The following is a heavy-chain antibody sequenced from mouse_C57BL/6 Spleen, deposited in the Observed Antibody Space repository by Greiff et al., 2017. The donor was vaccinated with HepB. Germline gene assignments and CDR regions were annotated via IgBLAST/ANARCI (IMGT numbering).Heavy chain of an antibody. CDR1: GYSFTDDN. CDR3: ARSGDGYYVRFDY. V-gene: IGHV1-39*01. CDR2: INPNSGTT. D-gene: IGHD2-3*01. Sequence: EVKLQQSGPELVKPGASVKISCKASGYSFTDDNMNWVKKSNGKSLEWIGVINPNSGTTSYNQKFKGKATLTADQSSSTAYMQLNSLTSEDSAVYYYARSGDGYYVRFDYWGQGTTLTVSS. J-gene: IGHJ2*01.